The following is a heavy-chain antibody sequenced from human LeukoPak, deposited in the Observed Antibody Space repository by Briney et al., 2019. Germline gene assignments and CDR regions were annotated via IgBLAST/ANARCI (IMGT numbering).Heavy chain of an antibody. CDR2: INPNSGGT. CDR3: ARVNIVATKGYYYYYMDV. D-gene: IGHD5-12*01. V-gene: IGHV1-2*02. Sequence: ASVKVSCKASGYTFTGYYMHWVRQAPGQGLECMGWINPNSGGTNYAQKFQGRVTMTRDTSISTAYMELSRLRSDDTAVYYCARVNIVATKGYYYYYMDVWGKGTTVTISS. CDR1: GYTFTGYY. J-gene: IGHJ6*03.